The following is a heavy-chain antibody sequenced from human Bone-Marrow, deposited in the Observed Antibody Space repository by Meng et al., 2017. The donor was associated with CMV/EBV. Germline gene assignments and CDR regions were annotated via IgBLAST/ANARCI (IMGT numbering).Heavy chain of an antibody. CDR1: GFTFSSYS. CDR2: ISSSSSYI. CDR3: ARDRRLMKSDLDY. V-gene: IGHV3-21*01. Sequence: GESLKISCAASGFTFSSYSMNWVRQAPGKGLEWVSSISSSSSYIYYADSVKGRFTISRDNAKNSLYLQMNSLRAEDTAVYYCARDRRLMKSDLDYWGQGTRVTGSS. J-gene: IGHJ4*02. D-gene: IGHD2-8*01.